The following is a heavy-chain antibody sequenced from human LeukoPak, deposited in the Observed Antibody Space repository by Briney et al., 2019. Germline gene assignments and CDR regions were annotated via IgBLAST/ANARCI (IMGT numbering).Heavy chain of an antibody. J-gene: IGHJ6*03. D-gene: IGHD6-13*01. V-gene: IGHV3-23*01. CDR2: ISGSGGST. Sequence: PGGSLRLSCAASGFTFSSYAMTWVRQAPDKGLEWVSAISGSGGSTYYADSVKGRFTISRDNSKNTLYLHMNSLRAEDTAVYYCAKAGGYDYYYYMDVWGQGTTVTVSS. CDR3: AKAGGYDYYYYMDV. CDR1: GFTFSSYA.